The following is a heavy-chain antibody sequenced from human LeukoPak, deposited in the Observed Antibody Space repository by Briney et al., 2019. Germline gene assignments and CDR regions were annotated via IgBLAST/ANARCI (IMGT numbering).Heavy chain of an antibody. CDR1: GFSFSSYS. D-gene: IGHD2-15*01. CDR3: ARARGGGAFDI. Sequence: GGSLRLSCAASGFSFSSYSMNWVRQAPGKGLEWVSSISSSSSYIYYADSVKGRFTISRDNAKNSLYLQMNSLRAEDTAVYYCARARGGGAFDIWGQGTMVTVSS. J-gene: IGHJ3*02. CDR2: ISSSSSYI. V-gene: IGHV3-21*01.